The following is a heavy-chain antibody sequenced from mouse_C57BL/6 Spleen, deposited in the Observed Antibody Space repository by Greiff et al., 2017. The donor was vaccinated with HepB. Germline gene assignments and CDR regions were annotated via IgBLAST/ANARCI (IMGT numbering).Heavy chain of an antibody. J-gene: IGHJ2*01. CDR2: ISSGSSTI. D-gene: IGHD2-4*01. V-gene: IGHV5-17*01. Sequence: EVNVVESGGGLVKPGGSLKLSCAASGFTFSDYGMHWVRQAPEKGLEWVAYISSGSSTIYYADTVKGRFTISRDNAKNTLFLQMTSLRSEDTAMYYCAREDYDVDEYYFDYWGQGTTLTVSS. CDR3: AREDYDVDEYYFDY. CDR1: GFTFSDYG.